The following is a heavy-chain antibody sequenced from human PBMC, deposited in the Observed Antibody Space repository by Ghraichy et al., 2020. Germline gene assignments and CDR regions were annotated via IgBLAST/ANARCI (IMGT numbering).Heavy chain of an antibody. CDR3: ARGYNWGFRDGMDV. J-gene: IGHJ6*02. CDR1: GGSFSGYY. V-gene: IGHV4-34*01. CDR2: INHSGST. D-gene: IGHD7-27*01. Sequence: SETLSLTCAVYGGSFSGYYWSWILQPPGKGLEWIGEINHSGSTNYKPSIKSRVTISVDTSKNQFSLKLSSVTAADTAVYYCARGYNWGFRDGMDVWGQGTTVTVSS.